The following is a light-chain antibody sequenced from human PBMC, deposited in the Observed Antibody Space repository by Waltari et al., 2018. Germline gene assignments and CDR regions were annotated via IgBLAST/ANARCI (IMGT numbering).Light chain of an antibody. V-gene: IGLV2-8*01. Sequence: QSALTQPPSASGSPGQSVTISCTGTSSDAGGHNYVSWYQQHPGKPPKLTIYEVSKRPSGVPDRFSGSKSGNTASLTVSGLQAEDEADYYCSSYAGTDVVFGGGTKLTVL. CDR1: SSDAGGHNY. CDR2: EVS. J-gene: IGLJ2*01. CDR3: SSYAGTDVV.